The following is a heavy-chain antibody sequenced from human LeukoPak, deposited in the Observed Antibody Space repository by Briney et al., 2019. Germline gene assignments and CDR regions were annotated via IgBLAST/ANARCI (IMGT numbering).Heavy chain of an antibody. V-gene: IGHV4-39*07. D-gene: IGHD6-13*01. Sequence: SETLSLTCTVSGGSISSSSYYWGWIRQPPGKGLEWIGSIYYSGSTYYNPSLKSRVTISVDTSKNQFSLKLSSVTAADTAVYYCARESPSGGRQQLVLDAFDIWGQGTMVTVSS. J-gene: IGHJ3*02. CDR1: GGSISSSSYY. CDR2: IYYSGST. CDR3: ARESPSGGRQQLVLDAFDI.